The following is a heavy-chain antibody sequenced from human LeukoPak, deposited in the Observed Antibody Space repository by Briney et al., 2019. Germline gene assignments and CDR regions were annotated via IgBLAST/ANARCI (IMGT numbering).Heavy chain of an antibody. V-gene: IGHV3-23*01. Sequence: GGSLRLSCAASGFTFSCYAMSWVRQAPGKGLEWVSSISGSGSSTYYADSVKGRFTISRDNSKNTLYLQMNSLRAEDTAVYYCTKDQRGYGRIVDYWGQGTLVTISS. CDR2: ISGSGSST. D-gene: IGHD3-10*01. CDR1: GFTFSCYA. J-gene: IGHJ4*02. CDR3: TKDQRGYGRIVDY.